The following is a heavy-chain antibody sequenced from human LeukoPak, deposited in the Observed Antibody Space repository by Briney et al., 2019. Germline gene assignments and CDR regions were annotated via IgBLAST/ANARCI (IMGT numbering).Heavy chain of an antibody. V-gene: IGHV1-18*04. Sequence: ASVKVSCKASGYTFTSYGISWVRQAPGQGLEWMGWISAYNGNTSYAQKLQGRVTMTTDTSTSTAYMELRSLRSDDTAVYYCARDPPRRMESTAMVTPPYDYWGQGTLVTVSS. D-gene: IGHD5-18*01. CDR3: ARDPPRRMESTAMVTPPYDY. CDR1: GYTFTSYG. CDR2: ISAYNGNT. J-gene: IGHJ4*02.